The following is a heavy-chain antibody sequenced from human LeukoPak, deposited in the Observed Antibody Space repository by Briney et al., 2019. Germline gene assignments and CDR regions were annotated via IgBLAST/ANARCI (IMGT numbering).Heavy chain of an antibody. CDR1: GFTFSDYN. Sequence: GGSLRLSCAASGFTFSDYNMNWVRQAPGKGLEWVSSISGSSSQIWHADSVKGRFTMSRDNAKNSLYLQMNSLRAEDTAVYYCAGDRRSTGCFDCWGQGTLVTVSS. V-gene: IGHV3-21*01. D-gene: IGHD6-19*01. CDR2: ISGSSSQI. J-gene: IGHJ4*02. CDR3: AGDRRSTGCFDC.